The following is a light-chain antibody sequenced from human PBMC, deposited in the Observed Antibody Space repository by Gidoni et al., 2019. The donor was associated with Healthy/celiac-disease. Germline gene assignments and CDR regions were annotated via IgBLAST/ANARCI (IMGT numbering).Light chain of an antibody. J-gene: IGKJ2*01. CDR3: QQYDNHPYT. V-gene: IGKV1-33*01. CDR2: DAS. CDR1: QDISHY. Sequence: DIQMTQSPSSLSASVGDRVTITCQASQDISHYLNWYQPKPGKAPKLLIYDASNLETGVPSRFSGSGSGTDFTFTISSLQPEDIATYYCQQYDNHPYTFGRGTKLEIK.